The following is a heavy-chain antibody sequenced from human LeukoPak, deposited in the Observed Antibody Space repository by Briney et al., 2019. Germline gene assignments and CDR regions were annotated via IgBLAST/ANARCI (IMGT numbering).Heavy chain of an antibody. CDR2: INSGGSGT. V-gene: IGHV3-74*01. CDR3: ATSLGPLTEY. Sequence: GGSLRLSCAASGFAFSSNWMHWVRQTPGKGLVWVSRINSGGSGTSYADSVEGRFTISRDNAKNTLYLQMNSLKDEDTAVYYCATSLGPLTEYWGQGTLVTVSS. J-gene: IGHJ4*02. CDR1: GFAFSSNW. D-gene: IGHD7-27*01.